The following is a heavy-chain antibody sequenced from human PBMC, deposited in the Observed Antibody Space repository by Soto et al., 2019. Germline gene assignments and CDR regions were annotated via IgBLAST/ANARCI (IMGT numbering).Heavy chain of an antibody. V-gene: IGHV3-74*01. CDR1: GFTFSSSW. CDR2: INSDGSST. J-gene: IGHJ6*02. CDR3: AKDRPSGSRPYYYGMDV. D-gene: IGHD1-26*01. Sequence: GGSLRLSCVVSGFTFSSSWMHWVRQVPGKGQVWVSRINSDGSSTKYADSVKGRFTISRDNSKNTLYLQMNSLRAEDTAVYHYAKDRPSGSRPYYYGMDVWGQGTTVTVPS.